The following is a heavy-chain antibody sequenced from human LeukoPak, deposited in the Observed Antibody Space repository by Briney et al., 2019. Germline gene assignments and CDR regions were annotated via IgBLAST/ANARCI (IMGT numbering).Heavy chain of an antibody. CDR3: ARVRYYYGSGSYWAGGNAFDI. D-gene: IGHD3-10*01. CDR2: ISGSGGST. V-gene: IGHV3-23*01. J-gene: IGHJ3*02. Sequence: GGSLRLFCGASGFTFSSYAMIWVRQAPGKGLEWVSPISGSGGSTYYADSVKGRFTISRDNSKNTLCLQMNSLRAEDTAVYYCARVRYYYGSGSYWAGGNAFDIWGQGTMVTVSS. CDR1: GFTFSSYA.